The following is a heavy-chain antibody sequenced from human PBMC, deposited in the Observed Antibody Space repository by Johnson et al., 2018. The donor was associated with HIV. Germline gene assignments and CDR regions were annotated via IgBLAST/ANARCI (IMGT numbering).Heavy chain of an antibody. V-gene: IGHV3-30*18. J-gene: IGHJ3*02. CDR1: GFTFRSYG. CDR2: ISHDGSKK. Sequence: QVQLVESGGGVVQPGRSLRLSCAASGFTFRSYGMHWVRQAPGKGLEWVAVISHDGSKKYHADSVKGRFTISRDNSKNTLYLQMNTLRAEDTAVYYCVKVQDEWVRALGAFDIWGQGTMVTVSS. D-gene: IGHD7-27*01. CDR3: VKVQDEWVRALGAFDI.